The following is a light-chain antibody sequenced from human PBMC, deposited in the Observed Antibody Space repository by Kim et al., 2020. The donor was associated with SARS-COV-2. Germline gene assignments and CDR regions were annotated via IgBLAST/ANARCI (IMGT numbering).Light chain of an antibody. CDR2: DAS. CDR1: QDITYF. Sequence: SASVGERVTITCQASQDITYFLNWYQQKPGKAPKVLIYDASNLEIGVPSRFSGRGSGTDFSFTISSLQPEDIGTYYCQQYDNMPYTFGQGTKLEI. CDR3: QQYDNMPYT. J-gene: IGKJ2*01. V-gene: IGKV1-33*01.